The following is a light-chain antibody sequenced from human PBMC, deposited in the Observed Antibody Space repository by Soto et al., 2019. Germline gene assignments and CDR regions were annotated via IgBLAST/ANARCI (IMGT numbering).Light chain of an antibody. V-gene: IGLV7-43*01. CDR1: TGAVTSAYY. J-gene: IGLJ2*01. CDR3: LLYDGGAVV. Sequence: QAVATQEPSLTVSPGGTVTLTCASSTGAVTSAYYPNWFQQKPGQAPRALIYNINNRHSWTPARFSGSLLGGKAALTLSGVQPEDEAEYYCLLYDGGAVVFGGGTKLTVL. CDR2: NIN.